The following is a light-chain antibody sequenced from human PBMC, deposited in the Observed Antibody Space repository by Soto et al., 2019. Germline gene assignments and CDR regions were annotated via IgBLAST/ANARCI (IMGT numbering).Light chain of an antibody. CDR2: VNSDDSH. V-gene: IGLV4-69*01. Sequence: QLVLTQSPSASASLGASVKLTCTLSSGHSSYSIAWHQQQPDKGPRYLMKVNSDDSHNKGDGIPDRFSGSSSGAERYLTNSSLQSEDEADYYCQTWDTGIQVFGGGTKLTVL. CDR3: QTWDTGIQV. CDR1: SGHSSYS. J-gene: IGLJ2*01.